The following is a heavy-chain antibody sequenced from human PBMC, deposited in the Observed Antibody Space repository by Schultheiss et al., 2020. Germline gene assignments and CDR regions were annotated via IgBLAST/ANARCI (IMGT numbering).Heavy chain of an antibody. J-gene: IGHJ4*02. Sequence: GGSLRLSCAASGFTFSSYAMSWVRQAPGKGLEWVSGINWNGGSTGYADSVKGRFTISRDNAKNTLYLQMNSLRAEDTAVYYCARSAVAGTFDYWGQGTLVTVSS. V-gene: IGHV3-20*04. D-gene: IGHD6-19*01. CDR3: ARSAVAGTFDY. CDR2: INWNGGST. CDR1: GFTFSSYA.